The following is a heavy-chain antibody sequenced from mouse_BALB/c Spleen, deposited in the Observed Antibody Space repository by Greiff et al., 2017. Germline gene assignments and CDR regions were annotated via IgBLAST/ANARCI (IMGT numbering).Heavy chain of an antibody. CDR3: ARFLYDYDGAY. CDR2: INPSTGYT. J-gene: IGHJ3*01. V-gene: IGHV1-7*01. CDR1: GYTFTSYW. D-gene: IGHD2-4*01. Sequence: QVQLKESGAELAKPGASVKMSCKASGYTFTSYWMHWVKQRPGQGLEWIGYINPSTGYTEYNQKFKDKATLTADKSSSTAYMQLSSLTSEDSAVYYCARFLYDYDGAYWGQGTLVTVSA.